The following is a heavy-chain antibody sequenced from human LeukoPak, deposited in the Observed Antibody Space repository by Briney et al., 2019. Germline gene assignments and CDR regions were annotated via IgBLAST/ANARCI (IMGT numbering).Heavy chain of an antibody. CDR1: GFTFSDYA. Sequence: GGSLRLSCAASGFTFSDYALGWVRQAPGKGLEWVSSISSSSSYIYYADSVKGRFTISRDNSKNTLYLQMNSLRAEDTAVYHCAKDLVLVTANFDYWGQGTLVTVSS. CDR2: ISSSSSYI. J-gene: IGHJ4*02. CDR3: AKDLVLVTANFDY. V-gene: IGHV3-23*01. D-gene: IGHD2-21*02.